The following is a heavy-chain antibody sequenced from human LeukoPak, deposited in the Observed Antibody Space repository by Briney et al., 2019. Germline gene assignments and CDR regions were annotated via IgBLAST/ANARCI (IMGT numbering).Heavy chain of an antibody. J-gene: IGHJ4*02. CDR3: ARQPPPSDYGSGSYTTPFDY. CDR1: GGSISGSNYY. Sequence: SETLSLTCTVSGGSISGSNYYWGWIRQPPGKGLEWIGVVYYSGSTYYNPSLKSRVTISVDTSKNQFSLKLSSVTAADTAVYYCARQPPPSDYGSGSYTTPFDYWGQGTLVTVSS. V-gene: IGHV4-39*01. D-gene: IGHD3-10*01. CDR2: VYYSGST.